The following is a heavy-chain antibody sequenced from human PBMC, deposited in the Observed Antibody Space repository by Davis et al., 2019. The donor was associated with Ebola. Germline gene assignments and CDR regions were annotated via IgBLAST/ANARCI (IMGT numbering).Heavy chain of an antibody. CDR3: ARGIYDSSSSRSDYSDS. V-gene: IGHV4-34*01. J-gene: IGHJ4*02. Sequence: MPSETLSLTCAVYGGSFSGYYWSWIRQPPGKGLEWIGEINHSGSTNYNPSLKSRVTISVDTSKNQFSLKLSSVTAADTAVYYCARGIYDSSSSRSDYSDSWGQGTLVTVSS. D-gene: IGHD3-22*01. CDR1: GGSFSGYY. CDR2: INHSGST.